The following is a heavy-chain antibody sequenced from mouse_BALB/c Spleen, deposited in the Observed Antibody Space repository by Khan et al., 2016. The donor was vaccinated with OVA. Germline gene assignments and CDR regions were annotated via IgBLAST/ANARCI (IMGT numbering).Heavy chain of an antibody. V-gene: IGHV5-17*02. CDR2: ISGDSNTT. D-gene: IGHD1-1*01. CDR3: ERSYFYGYYFDY. J-gene: IGHJ2*01. CDR1: GFTFNSYG. Sequence: EVELVESGGGLVQPGGSRKLSCAASGFTFNSYGMHWVRQAPEKGLEWVAYISGDSNTTYYAATVKGRFTISRDNPKNTLFLQMTSLMSEDTAMYYCERSYFYGYYFDYWGPGTTLTVS.